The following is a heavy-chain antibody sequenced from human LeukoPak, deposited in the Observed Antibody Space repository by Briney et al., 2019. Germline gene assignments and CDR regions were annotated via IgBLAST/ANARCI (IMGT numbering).Heavy chain of an antibody. CDR2: ISPNSGGT. D-gene: IGHD3-22*01. V-gene: IGHV1-2*02. Sequence: GASVKVSCKASGYTFTGYYMRWVRQAPGQGLEWMGWISPNSGGTNYAQNFQGRVTMTRDTSISTAYMELSRLRSDDTAVYYCAREYYDSSGYYSYYFDYWGQGTLVTVSS. J-gene: IGHJ4*02. CDR3: AREYYDSSGYYSYYFDY. CDR1: GYTFTGYY.